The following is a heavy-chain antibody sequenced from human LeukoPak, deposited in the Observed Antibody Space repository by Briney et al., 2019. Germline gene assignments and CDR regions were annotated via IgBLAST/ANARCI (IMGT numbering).Heavy chain of an antibody. Sequence: SVKVSCKASGGTFSSYAISWVRQAPGQGLEWMGGIIPIFGTANYAQKFQGRVTITTDESTSTAYMELSSLRSEDTAVYYCARGPHYGGNPHAFDIWGQGTMVTVSS. CDR2: IIPIFGTA. J-gene: IGHJ3*02. CDR3: ARGPHYGGNPHAFDI. D-gene: IGHD4-23*01. V-gene: IGHV1-69*05. CDR1: GGTFSSYA.